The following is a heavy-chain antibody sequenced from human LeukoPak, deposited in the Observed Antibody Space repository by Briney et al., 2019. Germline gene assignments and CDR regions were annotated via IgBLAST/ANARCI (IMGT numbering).Heavy chain of an antibody. V-gene: IGHV1-69*13. D-gene: IGHD3-22*01. CDR3: ASFGLDYYDSSGYYWNFDY. Sequence: SVKVSCKASGGTFSSYAISWVRQAPGQGLEWMGRIIPIFGTANYAQKFQGRVTITADESTSTAYMELSSLRSEDTAVYYCASFGLDYYDSSGYYWNFDYWGQGTLVTVSS. J-gene: IGHJ4*02. CDR2: IIPIFGTA. CDR1: GGTFSSYA.